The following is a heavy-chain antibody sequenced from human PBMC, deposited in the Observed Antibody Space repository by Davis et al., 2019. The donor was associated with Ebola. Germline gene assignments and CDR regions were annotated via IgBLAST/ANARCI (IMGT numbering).Heavy chain of an antibody. CDR1: GYTFTGYD. J-gene: IGHJ4*02. V-gene: IGHV1-8*01. D-gene: IGHD2-21*01. CDR3: MREGDGY. CDR2: MNPNSGNT. Sequence: AASVKVSCKASGYTFTGYDINWVRQATGQGLEWMGWMNPNSGNTGYAQKFQGRVTMTSDTSTSTVYMELSSLKSEDTAIFYCMREGDGYWGQGTLVIVSS.